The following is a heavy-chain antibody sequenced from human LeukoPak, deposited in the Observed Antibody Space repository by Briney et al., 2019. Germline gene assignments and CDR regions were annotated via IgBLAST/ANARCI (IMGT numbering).Heavy chain of an antibody. V-gene: IGHV3-30*04. CDR3: ARDYNVWGSKAHFDY. D-gene: IGHD3-16*01. J-gene: IGHJ4*02. CDR2: ISYDGSNK. Sequence: GGSLRLSCAASGFTFGSYAMHWVRQAPGKGLEWVAVISYDGSNKYYADSVKGRFTISRDNSKNTLYLQMNSLRAEDTAVYYCARDYNVWGSKAHFDYWGQGTLVTVSS. CDR1: GFTFGSYA.